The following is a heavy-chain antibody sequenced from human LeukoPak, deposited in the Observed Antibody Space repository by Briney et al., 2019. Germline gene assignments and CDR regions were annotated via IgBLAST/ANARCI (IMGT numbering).Heavy chain of an antibody. V-gene: IGHV4-34*01. D-gene: IGHD2-2*01. J-gene: IGHJ3*02. Sequence: SETLSLTCAVSGGSFSAYYWSWIRQPPGKGLEWIGEISHGGSSNYNPSLKSRVTIAIDTSNNQISLKLTSVTAADTAVYYCARGRFCSSSIRNGGDAFDIWGQGTMVIVSS. CDR1: GGSFSAYY. CDR3: ARGRFCSSSIRNGGDAFDI. CDR2: ISHGGSS.